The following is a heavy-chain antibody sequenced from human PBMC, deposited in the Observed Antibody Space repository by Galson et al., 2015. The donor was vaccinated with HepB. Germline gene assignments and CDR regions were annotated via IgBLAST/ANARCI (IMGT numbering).Heavy chain of an antibody. CDR1: GYTFTSYY. J-gene: IGHJ4*02. CDR3: AREGDTEWTYYGSRHFDY. Sequence: SVKVSCKASGYTFTSYYMHWVRQAPGQGLEWMGIINPSGGSTSYAQKFQGRVTMTRDTSTSTVYMELSSLRSEDTAVYYCAREGDTEWTYYGSRHFDYWGQGTLVTVSS. CDR2: INPSGGST. D-gene: IGHD3-3*01. V-gene: IGHV1-46*01.